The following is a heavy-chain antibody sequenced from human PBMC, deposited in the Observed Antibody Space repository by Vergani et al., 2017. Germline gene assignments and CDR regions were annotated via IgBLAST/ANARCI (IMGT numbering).Heavy chain of an antibody. CDR2: INPSGGST. D-gene: IGHD3-10*01. Sequence: QVQLVQSGAEVKKPGASLKVSCKASGYTFTSNYMHWVRRPPGQGLEWMGIINPSGGSTSYAQKFQGRVTMTRDTSTSTVYMERSSLRSEDTAVYYCARMGHYYGSGSSGLDYWGQGTLVTVSS. CDR1: GYTFTSNY. J-gene: IGHJ4*02. V-gene: IGHV1-46*01. CDR3: ARMGHYYGSGSSGLDY.